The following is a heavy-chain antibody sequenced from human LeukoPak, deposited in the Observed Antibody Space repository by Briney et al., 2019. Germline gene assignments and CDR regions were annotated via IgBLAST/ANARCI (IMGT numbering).Heavy chain of an antibody. CDR1: GGSFSGYY. CDR2: INHSGST. Sequence: SETLSLTCAVYGGSFSGYYWSWIRQPPGKGLEWIGEINHSGSTNYNPSLKSRVTISVDTSKNQFSLKLSSVTAADTAVYYCARGLPYGSGSYAGVLSTSVNWFDPWGQGTLVTVSS. J-gene: IGHJ5*02. D-gene: IGHD3-10*01. V-gene: IGHV4-34*01. CDR3: ARGLPYGSGSYAGVLSTSVNWFDP.